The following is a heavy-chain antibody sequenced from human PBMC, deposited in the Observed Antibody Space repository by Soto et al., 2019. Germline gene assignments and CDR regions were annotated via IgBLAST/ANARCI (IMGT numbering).Heavy chain of an antibody. J-gene: IGHJ6*03. D-gene: IGHD2-8*01. CDR1: GYTFTSYA. CDR3: ARGPGYAMVYYYMDV. V-gene: IGHV1-3*01. CDR2: INAGNGNT. Sequence: ASVKVSCKASGYTFTSYAMHWVRQAPGQRLEWMGWINAGNGNTKYSQKFQGRVTITRDTSASTAYMELSSLRSEDTAVYYCARGPGYAMVYYYMDVWGKGTTVTVSS.